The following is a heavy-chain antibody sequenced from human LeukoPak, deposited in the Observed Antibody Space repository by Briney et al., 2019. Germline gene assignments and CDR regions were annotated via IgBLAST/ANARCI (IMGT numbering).Heavy chain of an antibody. V-gene: IGHV1-2*02. D-gene: IGHD1-26*01. J-gene: IGHJ4*02. Sequence: ASVKVSCKASGYTFTGYYMHWVRQAPGQGLEWMGWINPNSGGTNYAQKFQGRVAMTRDTSISTAYMELRTLRSDDTAVYYCARVLSVEDSESHYFDHWGQGTLVTVTS. CDR2: INPNSGGT. CDR1: GYTFTGYY. CDR3: ARVLSVEDSESHYFDH.